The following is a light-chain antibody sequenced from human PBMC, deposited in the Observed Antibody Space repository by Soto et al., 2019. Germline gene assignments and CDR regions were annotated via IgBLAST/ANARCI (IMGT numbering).Light chain of an antibody. CDR2: GAS. V-gene: IGKV3-15*01. Sequence: EIVMTQSPAALSVSPGDVATLSCRASQSVHSRLAWYQQKPGQAPRLLIYGASTRASGIPARFRGSGSGTEFTLTISSLQSEDFAVYYCQQYDDWPPWTFGPGTKVEIK. CDR1: QSVHSR. CDR3: QQYDDWPPWT. J-gene: IGKJ1*01.